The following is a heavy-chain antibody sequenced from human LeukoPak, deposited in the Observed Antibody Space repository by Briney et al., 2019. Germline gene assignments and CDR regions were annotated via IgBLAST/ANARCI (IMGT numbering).Heavy chain of an antibody. CDR2: IYYSGST. CDR3: ARGVDYGDAFDI. D-gene: IGHD4-17*01. Sequence: SETLSLTCTVSGGSISSSSYYWGWIRQPPGKGLEWIGSIYYSGSTYYNPSLKSRVTISVDTSKNQFSLKLSSVTAADTAVYYCARGVDYGDAFDIWGQGTMVTVSS. J-gene: IGHJ3*02. CDR1: GGSISSSSYY. V-gene: IGHV4-39*07.